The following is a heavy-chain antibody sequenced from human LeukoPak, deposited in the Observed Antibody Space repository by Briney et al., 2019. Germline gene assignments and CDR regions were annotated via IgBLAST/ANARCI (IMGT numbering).Heavy chain of an antibody. CDR3: ARAPRLVRLMDAFDI. D-gene: IGHD6-6*01. Sequence: GGSLRLSCAASGFTFSSHGMHWVRQAPGKGLEWVAFIRFDGSNKYYADSVKGRFTISRDNAKKSLFLQMNSLRAEDTAVYFCARAPRLVRLMDAFDIWGQGTVVTVSS. V-gene: IGHV3-30*02. CDR1: GFTFSSHG. J-gene: IGHJ3*02. CDR2: IRFDGSNK.